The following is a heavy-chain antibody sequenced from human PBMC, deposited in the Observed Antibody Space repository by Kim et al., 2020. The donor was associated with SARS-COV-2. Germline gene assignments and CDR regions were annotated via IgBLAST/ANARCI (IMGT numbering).Heavy chain of an antibody. D-gene: IGHD2-15*01. CDR1: GGTFSSYA. CDR3: ARGGYCSGGSCYSEEYYYYYGMDV. Sequence: SVKVSCKASGGTFSSYAISWVRQAPGQGLEWMGGIIPIFGTANYAQKFQGRVTITADESTSTAYMELSSLRSEDTAVYYCARGGYCSGGSCYSEEYYYYYGMDVWGQGTTVTVSS. CDR2: IIPIFGTA. J-gene: IGHJ6*02. V-gene: IGHV1-69*13.